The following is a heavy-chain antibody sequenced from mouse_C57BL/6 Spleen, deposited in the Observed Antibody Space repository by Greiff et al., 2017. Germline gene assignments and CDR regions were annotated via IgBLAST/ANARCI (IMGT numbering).Heavy chain of an antibody. CDR2: ISYDGSN. CDR1: GYSITSGYY. CDR3: ARDGGHAMDY. J-gene: IGHJ4*01. Sequence: EVKLMESGPGLVKPSQSLSLTCSVTGYSITSGYYWNWIRQFPGNKLEWMGYISYDGSNNYNPSLKNRISITRDTSKNQFFLKLNSVTTEDTATYYCARDGGHAMDYWGQGTSVTVSS. V-gene: IGHV3-6*01.